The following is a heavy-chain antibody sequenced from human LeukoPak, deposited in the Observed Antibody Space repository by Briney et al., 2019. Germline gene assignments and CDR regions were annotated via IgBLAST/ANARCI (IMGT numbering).Heavy chain of an antibody. Sequence: PGRSLRLSCAASGLTFDDYAMHWVRQAPGKGLEWVSGISWNSGSIGYADSVKGRFTISRDNAKNSLYLQMNSLRAEDTALYYCAKDKMVRGVLYYYYYMDVWGKGTTVTISS. CDR2: ISWNSGSI. D-gene: IGHD3-10*01. V-gene: IGHV3-9*01. CDR3: AKDKMVRGVLYYYYYMDV. J-gene: IGHJ6*03. CDR1: GLTFDDYA.